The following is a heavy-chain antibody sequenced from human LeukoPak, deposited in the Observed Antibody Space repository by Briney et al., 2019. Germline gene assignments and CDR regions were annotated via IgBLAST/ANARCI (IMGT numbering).Heavy chain of an antibody. J-gene: IGHJ4*02. CDR1: RFKFDEYA. D-gene: IGHD3-10*01. CDR2: ITGDGGAT. V-gene: IGHV3-43*02. CDR3: ARDYPYPSYYYGSGSYWYFDY. Sequence: GGSLRLSCATSRFKFDEYAMHWVRQAPGKGLEWVSLITGDGGATDYADSVKGRFTISRDNSKNSLYLQMNSLRPEDTAPYYCARDYPYPSYYYGSGSYWYFDYWGRGTLVTVSS.